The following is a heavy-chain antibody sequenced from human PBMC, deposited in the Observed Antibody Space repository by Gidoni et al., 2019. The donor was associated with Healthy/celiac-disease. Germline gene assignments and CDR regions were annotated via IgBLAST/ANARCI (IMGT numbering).Heavy chain of an antibody. V-gene: IGHV4-31*03. Sequence: QVQLQESGPGLVKPSQTLSLTCTVPGGSIISGGYYWSWIRQHPGKGLEWIGYIYYSGSTYYNPSLKSRVTISVDTSKNQFSLKLSSVTAADTAVYYCARATERDLNMWIGFDIWGQGTMVTVSS. CDR2: IYYSGST. CDR1: GGSIISGGYY. CDR3: ARATERDLNMWIGFDI. D-gene: IGHD1-1*01. J-gene: IGHJ3*02.